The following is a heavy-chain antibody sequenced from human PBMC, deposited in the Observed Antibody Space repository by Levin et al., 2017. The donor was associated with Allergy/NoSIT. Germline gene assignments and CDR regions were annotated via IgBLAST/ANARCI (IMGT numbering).Heavy chain of an antibody. CDR1: GFTFSSFG. CDR3: ARDDYDTDGKRAEFSHH. CDR2: ISAYTGNI. D-gene: IGHD3-22*01. J-gene: IGHJ1*01. V-gene: IGHV1-18*01. Sequence: KAGESLKISCTASGFTFSSFGFSWVRQAPGQGLEWMGWISAYTGNINFAQKFQGRVSMTTDTFTNTSYLELRGLTSDDTAVYYCARDDYDTDGKRAEFSHHWGQGTLVTVSS.